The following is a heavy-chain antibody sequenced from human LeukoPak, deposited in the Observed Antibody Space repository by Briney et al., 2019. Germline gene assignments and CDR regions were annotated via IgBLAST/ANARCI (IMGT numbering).Heavy chain of an antibody. J-gene: IGHJ4*02. CDR1: GFTFSSYA. Sequence: PGRSLRLSCAASGFTFSSYAMHWVRQAPGKGLEWVAVISYDGSNKYYADSVKGRFTISRDNSKNTLYLQMNSLRAEDTAVYYCARESVVPGNIPDYWGQGTLVTVSS. D-gene: IGHD2-15*01. CDR2: ISYDGSNK. CDR3: ARESVVPGNIPDY. V-gene: IGHV3-30-3*01.